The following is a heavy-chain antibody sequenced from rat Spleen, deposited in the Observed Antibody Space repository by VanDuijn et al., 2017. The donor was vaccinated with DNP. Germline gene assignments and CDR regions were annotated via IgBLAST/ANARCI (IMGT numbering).Heavy chain of an antibody. CDR2: VSPSGGTT. D-gene: IGHD1-10*01. CDR1: KFTFSNYD. Sequence: EVQLMESGGDLVQPGRSLKLSCAASKFTFSNYDMAWVRQAPTKGLEWVAAVSPSGGTTYYRDSVKGRFTISRNDAKNTLYLQMDSLRSEDTATYYCTSGNHNYYWGQGVMVTVSS. V-gene: IGHV5-27*01. J-gene: IGHJ2*01. CDR3: TSGNHNYY.